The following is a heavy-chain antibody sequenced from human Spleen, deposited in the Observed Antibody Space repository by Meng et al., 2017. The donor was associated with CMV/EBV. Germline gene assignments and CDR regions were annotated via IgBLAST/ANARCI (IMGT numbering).Heavy chain of an antibody. CDR2: IYHIGRS. Sequence: SETLSLTCTVSGGSISSSSYYWAWIRQPPGKGLEWIGSIYHIGRSDYNPSLKSRVTTLVDTSNNQVSLRLSSVTAADTAVYYCARGHPGYCSGGSCLHTNWFDPWGQGTLVTVSS. CDR3: ARGHPGYCSGGSCLHTNWFDP. D-gene: IGHD2-15*01. J-gene: IGHJ5*02. V-gene: IGHV4-39*07. CDR1: GGSISSSSYY.